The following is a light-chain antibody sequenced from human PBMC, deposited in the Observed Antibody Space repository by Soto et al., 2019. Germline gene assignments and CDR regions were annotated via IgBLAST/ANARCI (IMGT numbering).Light chain of an antibody. CDR2: DVS. V-gene: IGLV2-14*01. CDR3: RSYTSSSAHSAV. Sequence: QSVLTQPASVSGSPGQSITISCTGTSSDVGGYNYVSWYQQHPGKAPKLMIYDVSNRPSGVSNRFSGSKSGNTASLTISWLQADDEEDYFGRSYTSSSAHSAVFGGGNPLTVL. CDR1: SSDVGGYNY. J-gene: IGLJ7*01.